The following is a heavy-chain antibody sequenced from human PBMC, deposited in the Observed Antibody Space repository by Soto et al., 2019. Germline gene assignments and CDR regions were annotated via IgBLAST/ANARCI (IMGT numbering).Heavy chain of an antibody. J-gene: IGHJ5*01. CDR2: IYYPVNP. Sequence: PSETLSLTCTVSTGSISNSYWSWVRQPPGKGLEWIGYIYYPVNPNSNPSLKSRVTISLDTSKNQFSLELSSVTATDTAMYYCVRGGRSASYLSWFDSWGQVTVVTVS. CDR3: VRGGRSASYLSWFDS. V-gene: IGHV4-59*08. CDR1: TGSISNSY. D-gene: IGHD2-21*02.